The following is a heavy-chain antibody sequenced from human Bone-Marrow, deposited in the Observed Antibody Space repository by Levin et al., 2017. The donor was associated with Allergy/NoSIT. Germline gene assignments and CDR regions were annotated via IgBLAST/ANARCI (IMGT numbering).Heavy chain of an antibody. CDR2: ISGSGGTK. CDR1: RFTFSSYA. V-gene: IGHV3-23*01. CDR3: AKASSSYYVDYFDY. D-gene: IGHD3-22*01. Sequence: GGSLRLSCAASRFTFSSYAMSWVRQAPGKGLEWVSAISGSGGTKDYADSVKGRFTISRDNSKNTVYLQMNSLRAEDTAVYYCAKASSSYYVDYFDYWGQGTLVTVSS. J-gene: IGHJ4*02.